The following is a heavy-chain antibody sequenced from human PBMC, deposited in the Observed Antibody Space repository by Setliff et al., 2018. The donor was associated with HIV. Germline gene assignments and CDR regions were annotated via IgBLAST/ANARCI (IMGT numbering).Heavy chain of an antibody. D-gene: IGHD6-19*01. CDR3: ARVPGYSSGTSYMDV. V-gene: IGHV4-34*01. J-gene: IGHJ6*03. CDR1: GGSFSSYY. Sequence: SETLSLTCAVYGGSFSSYYWSWIRQPPGKGLEWIGEINHSGSTNYNSSLKSRVTISVDTSKNQFSLKLRSVTAADRAVYYCARVPGYSSGTSYMDVWGKGTTVTVSS. CDR2: INHSGST.